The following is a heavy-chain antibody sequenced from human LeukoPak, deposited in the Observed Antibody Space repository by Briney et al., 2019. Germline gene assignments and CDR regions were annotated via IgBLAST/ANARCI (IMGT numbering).Heavy chain of an antibody. D-gene: IGHD2-2*03. Sequence: GESLKISCKASGYSFTHYWIGWVRQMPGKGLEWMGIIYPGDSDTKYSPSFQGQVTISADKSISTAYLQWSSLKASDTAMYYCARMGIVVVPAATGAFDIWGQGTMVTVSS. J-gene: IGHJ3*02. CDR2: IYPGDSDT. CDR3: ARMGIVVVPAATGAFDI. V-gene: IGHV5-51*01. CDR1: GYSFTHYW.